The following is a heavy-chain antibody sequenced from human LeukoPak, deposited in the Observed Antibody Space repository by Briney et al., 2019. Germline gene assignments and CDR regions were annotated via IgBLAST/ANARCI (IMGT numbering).Heavy chain of an antibody. Sequence: GGSLRLSCAASGFTFSRHGMHWFRQAPGKGLEWVAVVWYDGKNKYYADSVQGRFTISKDNSRNTMSLQMNSLRAEDTAVYYCVRDLAAMAGSDYWGQGTLVTVSS. CDR2: VWYDGKNK. CDR3: VRDLAAMAGSDY. CDR1: GFTFSRHG. V-gene: IGHV3-33*01. J-gene: IGHJ4*02. D-gene: IGHD5-18*01.